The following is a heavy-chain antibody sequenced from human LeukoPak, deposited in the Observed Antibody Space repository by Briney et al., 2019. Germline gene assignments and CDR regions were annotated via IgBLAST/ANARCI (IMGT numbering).Heavy chain of an antibody. CDR1: GFTFSSYS. CDR2: ISSSRSYI. CDR3: ARVLVGFYYMDV. Sequence: GGSLRLSCAASGFTFSSYSMNWVRQAPGKGLEWVSSISSSRSYIYYADSVKGRFTISRGNAKNSLYLQMNSLRAEDTAVYYCARVLVGFYYMDVWGKGTTVTVSS. J-gene: IGHJ6*03. D-gene: IGHD3-9*01. V-gene: IGHV3-21*01.